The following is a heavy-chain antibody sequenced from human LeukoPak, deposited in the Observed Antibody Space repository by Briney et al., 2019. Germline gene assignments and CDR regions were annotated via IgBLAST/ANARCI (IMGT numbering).Heavy chain of an antibody. CDR3: ARHLNYYLDY. CDR1: GFTVSSNY. CDR2: ISVGST. J-gene: IGHJ4*02. D-gene: IGHD3-10*01. V-gene: IGHV3-66*04. Sequence: GGSLRLSCAASGFTVSSNYMSWVRQAPGKGLEWVSAISVGSTYYADSVKGRFTISRDNAKNTLYLQMNSLRAEDTAVYYCARHLNYYLDYWGQGTLVTVSS.